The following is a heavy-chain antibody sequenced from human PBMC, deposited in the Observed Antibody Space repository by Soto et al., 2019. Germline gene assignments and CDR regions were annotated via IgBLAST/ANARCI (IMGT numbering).Heavy chain of an antibody. CDR3: ARGNDGIFEY. CDR1: GFTFSSYG. D-gene: IGHD1-1*01. Sequence: QVQLVESGGGVVQPGRSLRLSCAASGFTFSSYGMHWVRQAPGKGLEWVAVIWYDGSNKYYADSVKGRFTIPRDNSKNTPYLQMNSLRAEDTAVSYCARGNDGIFEYWGQGTPVTVSS. J-gene: IGHJ4*02. CDR2: IWYDGSNK. V-gene: IGHV3-33*01.